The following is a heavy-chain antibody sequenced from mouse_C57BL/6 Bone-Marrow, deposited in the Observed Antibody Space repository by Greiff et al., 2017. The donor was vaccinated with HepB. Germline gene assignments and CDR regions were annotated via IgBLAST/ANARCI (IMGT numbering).Heavy chain of an antibody. CDR2: IRNKANGYTT. Sequence: NLVESGGGLVQPGGSLSLSCAASGFTFTDYYMSWVRQPPGKALEWLGFIRNKANGYTTEYSASVKGRFTISRDNSQSILYLQMNALRAEDSATYYCARSKYYFDYWGQGTTLTVSS. CDR3: ARSKYYFDY. CDR1: GFTFTDYY. V-gene: IGHV7-3*01. J-gene: IGHJ2*01.